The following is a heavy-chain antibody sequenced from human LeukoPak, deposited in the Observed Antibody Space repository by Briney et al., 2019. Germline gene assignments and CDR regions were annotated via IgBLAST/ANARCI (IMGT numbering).Heavy chain of an antibody. CDR2: ISGSGGST. V-gene: IGHV3-23*01. CDR3: ARGGESYYGSGSHDY. J-gene: IGHJ4*02. CDR1: GFTFSSYA. D-gene: IGHD3-10*01. Sequence: PGGSLRLSCAASGFTFSSYAMSWVRQAPGKGLEWVSAISGSGGSTYYADSVKGRFTISRDNSKNTLSLQMNSLRAEDTAVYYCARGGESYYGSGSHDYWGQGTLVTVSS.